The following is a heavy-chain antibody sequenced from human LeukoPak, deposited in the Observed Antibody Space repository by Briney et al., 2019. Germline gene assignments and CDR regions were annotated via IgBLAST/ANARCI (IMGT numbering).Heavy chain of an antibody. D-gene: IGHD5-24*01. CDR1: GFTLENYA. Sequence: GGSLRLSCGASGFTLENYAINWVRQAPGKGLEWVSAISNSEVSSITESGDGTYHADSVKGRFTIFRDNAKNTLYLQMNSLRAEDTAVYYCAREREMNTNTGFDYWGQGTLVTVSS. V-gene: IGHV3-23*01. J-gene: IGHJ4*02. CDR2: ISNSEVSSITESGDGT. CDR3: AREREMNTNTGFDY.